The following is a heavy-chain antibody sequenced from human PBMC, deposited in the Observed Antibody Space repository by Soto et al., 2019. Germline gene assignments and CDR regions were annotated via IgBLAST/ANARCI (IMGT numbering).Heavy chain of an antibody. V-gene: IGHV1-46*01. CDR1: GYTYTSYY. CDR3: ARDPKYYDFWRTPNSAYYYYYGMDV. CDR2: INPSGGST. Sequence: GTSVKVSCEASGYTYTSYYMHWVRQAPEQGLEWMGIINPSGGSTSYAQKFQGRVTMTRDTSTSTVYMELSSLRSEDTAVYYCARDPKYYDFWRTPNSAYYYYYGMDVWGQGTLVTVSS. J-gene: IGHJ6*02. D-gene: IGHD3-3*01.